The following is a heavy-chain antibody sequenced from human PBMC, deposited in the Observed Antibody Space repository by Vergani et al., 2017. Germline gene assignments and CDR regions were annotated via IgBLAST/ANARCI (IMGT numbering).Heavy chain of an antibody. V-gene: IGHV3-30*03. Sequence: QVHLVESGGGVVQPGRSLRLSCVVSGFTSSYYGMHWVRQASGKGLEWVAVISYDGTQKYYADSVKGRLTISRDNSKSTLYLQMNSLRTEDTAVYYCATKSCGTPGCQIGYFREWGQGTLVTVSS. CDR2: ISYDGTQK. CDR3: ATKSCGTPGCQIGYFRE. J-gene: IGHJ1*01. CDR1: GFTSSYYG. D-gene: IGHD1-1*01.